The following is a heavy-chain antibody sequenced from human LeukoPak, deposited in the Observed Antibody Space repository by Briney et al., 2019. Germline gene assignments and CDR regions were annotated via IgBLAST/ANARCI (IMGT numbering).Heavy chain of an antibody. CDR1: GLTFRRFA. D-gene: IGHD3-10*01. Sequence: GGSLRLSCAASGLTFRRFAMSWVRQAPGKGLEWVSVISGSGGSTYFADSVKGRFTISRDNSKNTLYLQMNSLRAEDTAVYYCAKSVRGVNHGMDVWGQGTTVTVSS. CDR2: ISGSGGST. V-gene: IGHV3-23*01. J-gene: IGHJ6*02. CDR3: AKSVRGVNHGMDV.